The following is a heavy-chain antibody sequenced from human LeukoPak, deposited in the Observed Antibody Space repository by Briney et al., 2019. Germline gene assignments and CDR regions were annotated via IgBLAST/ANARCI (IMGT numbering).Heavy chain of an antibody. CDR3: AREGREGYGMDV. D-gene: IGHD1-26*01. V-gene: IGHV3-7*01. CDR2: IKQAGSEK. J-gene: IGHJ6*02. CDR1: GFTFGNYW. Sequence: GGSLRLSCAASGFTFGNYWISWVRQAPGKGLEWVANIKQAGSEKNYVDSVKGRFTISRDNAKNSLSLQMNSLRAEDTAVYYCAREGREGYGMDVWGQGTTVTVSS.